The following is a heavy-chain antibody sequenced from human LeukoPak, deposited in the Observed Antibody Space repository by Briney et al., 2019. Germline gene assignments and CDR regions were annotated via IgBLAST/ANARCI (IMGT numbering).Heavy chain of an antibody. Sequence: PGRSLRLSCAASGFTVSSYGMHWVRQAPGKGLEWVAVISYDGSNKYYADSVKGRFTISRDNSKNTLYLQMNSLRAEDTAVYYCATSLPLLRYFDWLLQGFDYWGQGTLVTVSS. CDR3: ATSLPLLRYFDWLLQGFDY. CDR1: GFTVSSYG. J-gene: IGHJ4*02. CDR2: ISYDGSNK. V-gene: IGHV3-30*03. D-gene: IGHD3-9*01.